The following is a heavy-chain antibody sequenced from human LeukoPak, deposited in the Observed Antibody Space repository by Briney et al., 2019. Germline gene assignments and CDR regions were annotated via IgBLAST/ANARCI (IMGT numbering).Heavy chain of an antibody. J-gene: IGHJ4*02. CDR2: IWYDGSRT. V-gene: IGHV3-33*08. CDR1: GFTFSSYA. CDR3: ARDLCSTSSCYDY. Sequence: GGTLRLSCAASGFTFSSYAMSWVRQAPGKGLEWVAVIWYDGSRTYYVDSVKGRFTISRDDSKNTLYLQMSSLRAEDTAVYYCARDLCSTSSCYDYWGQGTLVTVSS. D-gene: IGHD2-15*01.